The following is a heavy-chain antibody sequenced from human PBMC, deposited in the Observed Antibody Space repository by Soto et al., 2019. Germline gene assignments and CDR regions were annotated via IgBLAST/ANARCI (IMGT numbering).Heavy chain of an antibody. Sequence: SGPTLVNTTQTLTLTCTFSGFSLSTSGLAVGWTRQPPGKALERLALIYWDDDKRYSPSLKSRLTITKDTSNNQVVLTMTNMDPVDTATYYCAHRGTSWNGNWFDPWGQGALVTVS. D-gene: IGHD3-3*01. CDR3: AHRGTSWNGNWFDP. CDR2: IYWDDDK. CDR1: GFSLSTSGLA. J-gene: IGHJ5*02. V-gene: IGHV2-5*02.